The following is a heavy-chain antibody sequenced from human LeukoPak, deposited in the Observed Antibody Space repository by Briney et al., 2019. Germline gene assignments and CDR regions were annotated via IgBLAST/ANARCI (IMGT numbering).Heavy chain of an antibody. V-gene: IGHV3-23*01. Sequence: GGSLRLSCEASGFTFRTYGVTWVRQAPGKGLEWVSGITGSSTWTYYADSVKGRFTISRDNSNNTLHLQMNSLRAEDTAIYYCARELVSLGTGYFDLWGRGTLVTVSS. CDR1: GFTFRTYG. D-gene: IGHD7-27*01. CDR2: ITGSSTWT. J-gene: IGHJ2*01. CDR3: ARELVSLGTGYFDL.